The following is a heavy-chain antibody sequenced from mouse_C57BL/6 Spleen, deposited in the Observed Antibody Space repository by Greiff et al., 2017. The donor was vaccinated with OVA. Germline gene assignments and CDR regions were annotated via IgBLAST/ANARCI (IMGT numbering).Heavy chain of an antibody. CDR2: IYPGSGNT. D-gene: IGHD2-3*01. Sequence: QVQLQQPGAELVKPGASVKMSCKASGYTFTSYWITWVKQRPGQGLEWIGDIYPGSGNTNYNEKFKSKATLTVDTSSSTAYMQLSSLTSEDSAVYYCSRLYDGYYPWYFDVWGTGTTVTVSS. CDR3: SRLYDGYYPWYFDV. J-gene: IGHJ1*03. CDR1: GYTFTSYW. V-gene: IGHV1-55*01.